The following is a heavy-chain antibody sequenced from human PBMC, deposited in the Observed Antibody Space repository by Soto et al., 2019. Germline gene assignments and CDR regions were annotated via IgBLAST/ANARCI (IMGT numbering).Heavy chain of an antibody. D-gene: IGHD1-1*01. V-gene: IGHV3-23*01. CDR2: VSPHGANT. Sequence: GGSLRLSCVASGFTFGSCGMNWVCQAPGKGLEWVAGVSPHGANTYYADSVRGRFIISRDDSRNTVSLDMNSLRGDDSAVYYCATEGAKTTWNFDYWGQGTVVTVSS. J-gene: IGHJ4*02. CDR3: ATEGAKTTWNFDY. CDR1: GFTFGSCG.